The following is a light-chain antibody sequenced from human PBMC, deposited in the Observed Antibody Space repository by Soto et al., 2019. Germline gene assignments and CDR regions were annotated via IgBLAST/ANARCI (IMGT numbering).Light chain of an antibody. V-gene: IGLV2-14*01. CDR3: SSYTSSSTHYV. CDR2: EVS. Sequence: QSVLTQPASVSGSPGQSITISCTGTSSDVGGYNYVSWYQQHPGKAPKLMIYEVSNWPSGVSNRFSGSKSGNTASLTISGLQAEDEADYYCSSYTSSSTHYVFGTGTKLTVL. J-gene: IGLJ1*01. CDR1: SSDVGGYNY.